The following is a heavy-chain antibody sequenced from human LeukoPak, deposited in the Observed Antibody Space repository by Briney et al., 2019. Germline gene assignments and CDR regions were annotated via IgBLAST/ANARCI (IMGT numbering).Heavy chain of an antibody. V-gene: IGHV4-31*03. CDR2: IYYSGST. J-gene: IGHJ4*02. Sequence: SETLSLTCTVSGGSISSGGYYWSWIRQHPGKGLEWIGSIYYSGSTNYNPSLQGRVTISLDTSRNQFSLKLSSVTAADTAVYYCASGDNDPLFDYWGEGTLVTVSS. CDR1: GGSISSGGYY. D-gene: IGHD1-1*01. CDR3: ASGDNDPLFDY.